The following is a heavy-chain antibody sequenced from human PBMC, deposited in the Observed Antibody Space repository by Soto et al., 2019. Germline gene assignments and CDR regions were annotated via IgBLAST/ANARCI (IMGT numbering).Heavy chain of an antibody. Sequence: PWGSPELSRVASGLNFWISWMAWFCQTQGKGLEWVANIKQDGSDKYYADSVKGRFTISRDNSKNTLYLQMNSLRAEDTAVYYCAKDLVGGVVAAMSYYFDYWGQGTLVTVSS. V-gene: IGHV3-7*01. CDR2: IKQDGSDK. CDR1: GLNFWISW. D-gene: IGHD2-15*01. J-gene: IGHJ4*02. CDR3: AKDLVGGVVAAMSYYFDY.